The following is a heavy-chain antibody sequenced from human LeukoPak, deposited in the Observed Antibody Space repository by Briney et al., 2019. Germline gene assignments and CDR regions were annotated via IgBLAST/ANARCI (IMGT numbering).Heavy chain of an antibody. J-gene: IGHJ5*02. CDR2: IIPIFGTA. V-gene: IGHV1-69*13. Sequence: SVKVSCKSSAGTFSSYAISWVRQAPGQGLEWMGGIIPIFGTANYAQKFQGRVTITADESTSTAYMELSSLRSEDTAVYYCARNREYCSGGSCYHWFDPWGQGTLVTVSS. CDR1: AGTFSSYA. D-gene: IGHD2-15*01. CDR3: ARNREYCSGGSCYHWFDP.